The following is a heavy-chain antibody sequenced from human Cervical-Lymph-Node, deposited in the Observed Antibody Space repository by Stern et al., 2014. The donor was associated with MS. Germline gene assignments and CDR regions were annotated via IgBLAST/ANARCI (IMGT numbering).Heavy chain of an antibody. CDR2: ISNSGSFV. D-gene: IGHD2-21*01. CDR3: SREPRLTDY. Sequence: MQLVESGGGLVKPGGSLRLSCVASGFTFSDHYMSWIRQAPGNGLEFVSYISNSGSFVNYADSVKGRFTISRDNAKDSLYLQMNSLRAEDTAVYYCSREPRLTDYWGQGTLVSVSS. J-gene: IGHJ4*02. V-gene: IGHV3-11*01. CDR1: GFTFSDHY.